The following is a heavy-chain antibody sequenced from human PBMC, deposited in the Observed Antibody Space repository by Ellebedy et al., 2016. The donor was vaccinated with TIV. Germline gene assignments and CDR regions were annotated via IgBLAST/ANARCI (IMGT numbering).Heavy chain of an antibody. Sequence: GESLKISCAASGFIFSGYGMHWVRQAPGKGLEWVGVIWYDGSEEVYADSVKGRFTISRDNSKNTLYLQMNGLRAEDTAVYYCARVPDQPSLYYYYAMDVWGQGTTVTVSS. CDR1: GFIFSGYG. CDR3: ARVPDQPSLYYYYAMDV. V-gene: IGHV3-33*01. J-gene: IGHJ6*02. CDR2: IWYDGSEE.